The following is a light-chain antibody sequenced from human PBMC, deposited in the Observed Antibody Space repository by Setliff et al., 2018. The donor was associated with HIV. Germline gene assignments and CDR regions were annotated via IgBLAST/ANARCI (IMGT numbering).Light chain of an antibody. Sequence: QSVLTQPRSVSGSPGQSVTISCTGPSSDVGNYNSVSWYQHHPGKAPKLMIYDVTKRPSGVPDRFSGSKSGNTASLTISGLQAEDEADYYRCSYAGSGTLYVFGTGTKVTVL. CDR2: DVT. V-gene: IGLV2-11*01. CDR1: SSDVGNYNS. CDR3: CSYAGSGTLYV. J-gene: IGLJ1*01.